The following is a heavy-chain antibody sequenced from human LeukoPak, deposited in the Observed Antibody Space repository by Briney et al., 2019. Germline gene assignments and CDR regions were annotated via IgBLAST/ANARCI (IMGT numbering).Heavy chain of an antibody. V-gene: IGHV3-48*03. Sequence: GGSLRLSCAASEFSFSIYEMNWVRQTPGKGLEWLSYISSSGKSIYYADSVKGRFTISRDNAKNSVYLQMNSLRVEDTAVYYCARGGRAASTNWFDSWGQGTLVTVSS. CDR3: ARGGRAASTNWFDS. CDR1: EFSFSIYE. J-gene: IGHJ5*01. D-gene: IGHD2/OR15-2a*01. CDR2: ISSSGKSI.